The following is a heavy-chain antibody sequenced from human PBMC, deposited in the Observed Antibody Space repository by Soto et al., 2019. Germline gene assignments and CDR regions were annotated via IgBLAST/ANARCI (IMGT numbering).Heavy chain of an antibody. J-gene: IGHJ4*02. CDR3: AKDGGYYDSSGYTYFDY. CDR2: ISGSGGST. D-gene: IGHD3-22*01. CDR1: GFTFSSYA. V-gene: IGHV3-23*01. Sequence: EVPLLESGGGLVQPGGSLRLSCAASGFTFSSYAMSWVRQAPGKGLEWVSAISGSGGSTYYADSVKGRFTISRDNSKNTLYLQMNSLRAEDTAVYYCAKDGGYYDSSGYTYFDYWGQGTLVTVSS.